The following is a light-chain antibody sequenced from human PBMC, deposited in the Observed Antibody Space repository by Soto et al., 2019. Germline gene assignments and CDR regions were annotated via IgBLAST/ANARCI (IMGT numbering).Light chain of an antibody. CDR2: DPS. Sequence: FQMTQSPSTLSASVGDRVTITCRAIQSISRWLAWYQQKPGKAPKLLIYDPSSLESGVPSRSSGSGSGIEFTLTISRLQPDDFATYYCQQYYSYPALTFSAGTNVDIK. J-gene: IGKJ4*01. V-gene: IGKV1-5*01. CDR3: QQYYSYPALT. CDR1: QSISRW.